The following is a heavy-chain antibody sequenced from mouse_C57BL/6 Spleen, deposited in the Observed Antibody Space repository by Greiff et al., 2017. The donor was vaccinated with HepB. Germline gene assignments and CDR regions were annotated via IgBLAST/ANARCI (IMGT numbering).Heavy chain of an antibody. V-gene: IGHV5-6*01. J-gene: IGHJ4*01. CDR1: GFTFSSYG. CDR3: ARHREGDYAMDY. CDR2: ISSGGSYT. Sequence: EVMLVESGGDLVKPGGSLKLSCAASGFTFSSYGMSWVRQTPDKRLEWVATISSGGSYTYYPDSVKGRFTISRDNAKNTLYLQMSSLKSEDTAIYYCARHREGDYAMDYWGQGTSVTVSS.